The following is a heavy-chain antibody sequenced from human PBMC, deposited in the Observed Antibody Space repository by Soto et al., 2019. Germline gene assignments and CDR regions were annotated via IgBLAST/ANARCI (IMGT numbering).Heavy chain of an antibody. V-gene: IGHV4-59*01. CDR3: ARGGGAIPSYYYGMDV. D-gene: IGHD3-10*01. CDR1: GGSISGYY. J-gene: IGHJ6*02. Sequence: PSETLSLTCTVSGGSISGYYWTWIRQPPGKGLEWIGYIYYSGGPNYNPSLKSRVTISVDTSKNRFSLKLSSVTAADTAVYYCARGGGAIPSYYYGMDVWGQGTTVTVSS. CDR2: IYYSGGP.